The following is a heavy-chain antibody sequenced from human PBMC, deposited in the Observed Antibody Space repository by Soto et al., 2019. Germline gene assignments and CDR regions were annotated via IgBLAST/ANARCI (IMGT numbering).Heavy chain of an antibody. CDR2: ISSAGGT. J-gene: IGHJ4*02. CDR3: ARDELGGAYDFWH. D-gene: IGHD3-3*01. CDR1: GITVTNCF. Sequence: EVQLVESGGGLVQPGGSLRLSCAASGITVTNCFMTWVRQAPGKGLEWVSGISSAGGTYYADSVKGRFTISRDNYRNTLYIQMNTRRAADTAVYYCARDELGGAYDFWHGGQGTLVTVSS. V-gene: IGHV3-66*01.